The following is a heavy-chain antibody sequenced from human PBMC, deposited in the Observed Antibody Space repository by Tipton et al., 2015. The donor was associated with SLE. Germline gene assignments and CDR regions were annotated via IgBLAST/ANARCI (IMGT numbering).Heavy chain of an antibody. CDR1: GGSISSHY. V-gene: IGHV4-59*08. CDR3: ATFRDMVQGVIGAFNI. CDR2: IYSGGST. Sequence: GLVKPSETLSLTCTVSGGSISSHYWSWIRQPPGKTLEWIGYIYSGGSTNYNPSLKSRVTISVDTSKNQFSLKLTSVTAADTAVYYCATFRDMVQGVIGAFNIWGQGTMVTVSS. D-gene: IGHD3-10*01. J-gene: IGHJ3*02.